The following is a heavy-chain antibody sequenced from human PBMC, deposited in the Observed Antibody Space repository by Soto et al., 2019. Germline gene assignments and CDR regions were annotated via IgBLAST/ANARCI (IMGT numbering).Heavy chain of an antibody. V-gene: IGHV6-1*01. Sequence: SQTLSLTCAISGDSVSSNSAAWNWIRQSPSRGLEWLGRTYYRSNWFNDYAVSVKSRISLNPDTSKNQFSLQLNSVTPEDTAVYYCARRRGGYDFSGSNYYYYYMDVRGRGTTVTISS. CDR1: GDSVSSNSAA. J-gene: IGHJ6*03. D-gene: IGHD3-3*01. CDR2: TYYRSNWFN. CDR3: ARRRGGYDFSGSNYYYYYMDV.